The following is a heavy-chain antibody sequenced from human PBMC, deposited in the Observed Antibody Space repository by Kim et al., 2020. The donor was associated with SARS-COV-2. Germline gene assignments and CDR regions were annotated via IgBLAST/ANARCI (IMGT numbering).Heavy chain of an antibody. Sequence: NYAKKFQGRVTITADESTSTAYMELSSLGSEDTAVYYCARLSVAAYGMDVWGQGTTVTVSS. CDR3: ARLSVAAYGMDV. D-gene: IGHD6-13*01. J-gene: IGHJ6*02. V-gene: IGHV1-69*01.